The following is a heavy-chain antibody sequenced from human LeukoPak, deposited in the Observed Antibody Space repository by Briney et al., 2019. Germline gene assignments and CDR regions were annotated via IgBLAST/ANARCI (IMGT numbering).Heavy chain of an antibody. Sequence: SETLSLTCTVSGGSISSSSYYWGWIRQPPGKGLEWIGSIYYSGSTYYNPSLKSRVTISVDTSKNQFSPKLNSVTAADTAVYYCARPYGDYYYYGMDVWGQGTTVTVSS. D-gene: IGHD4-17*01. CDR3: ARPYGDYYYYGMDV. V-gene: IGHV4-39*01. CDR2: IYYSGST. CDR1: GGSISSSSYY. J-gene: IGHJ6*02.